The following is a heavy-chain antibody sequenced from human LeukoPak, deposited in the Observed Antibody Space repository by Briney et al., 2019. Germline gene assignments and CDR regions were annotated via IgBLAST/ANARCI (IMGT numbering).Heavy chain of an antibody. CDR3: AKGDSTVHDAFDI. J-gene: IGHJ3*02. Sequence: GSLRLSCAASGFPFSSYAMSWVRPAPGKGLEWVSAISGSGGSTYYADSVKGRFTISRDNSKNTLYLQMNSLRAEDTAVYYCAKGDSTVHDAFDIWGQGTMVTVSS. CDR1: GFPFSSYA. D-gene: IGHD2/OR15-2a*01. CDR2: ISGSGGST. V-gene: IGHV3-23*01.